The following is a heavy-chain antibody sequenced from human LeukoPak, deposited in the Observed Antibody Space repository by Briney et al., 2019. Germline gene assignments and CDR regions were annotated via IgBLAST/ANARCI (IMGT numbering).Heavy chain of an antibody. D-gene: IGHD2-2*01. J-gene: IGHJ4*02. V-gene: IGHV3-33*01. Sequence: QTGGSLRLSCAASGFTFSSHGMHWVRQGPGKGLEWVAVIWYDGTNKYYADSVKGRFTISRDNSKNTLYLQMSSLRAEDTAVYYCARDEVNQDTVVVPTTVPDYWGQGTLVTVSS. CDR2: IWYDGTNK. CDR3: ARDEVNQDTVVVPTTVPDY. CDR1: GFTFSSHG.